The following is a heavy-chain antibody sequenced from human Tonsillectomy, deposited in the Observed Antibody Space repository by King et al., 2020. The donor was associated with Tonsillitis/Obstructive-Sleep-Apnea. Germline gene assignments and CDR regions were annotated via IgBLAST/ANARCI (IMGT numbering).Heavy chain of an antibody. V-gene: IGHV4-59*01. J-gene: IGHJ4*02. CDR2: IYYSGST. Sequence: VQLQESGPGLVKPSETLSLTCTVSGDSISSYYWSWIRQPPGKGLQWIGYIYYSGSTNYNPSLKSRVTTSVDTSKNPFSLKLSSVTAAYTAVYYCARGRGYSYAYYFDYWGQGTLVTVSS. CDR1: GDSISSYY. CDR3: ARGRGYSYAYYFDY. D-gene: IGHD5-18*01.